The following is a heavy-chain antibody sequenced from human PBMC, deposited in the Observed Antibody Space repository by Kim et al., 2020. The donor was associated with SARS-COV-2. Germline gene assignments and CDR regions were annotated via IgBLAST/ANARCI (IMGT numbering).Heavy chain of an antibody. CDR2: INHSGST. Sequence: SETLSLTCAVYGGSFSGHYWCWNRQPQGTGLEWIWEINHSGSTNYHTSLKSRVTISVDTSKNQFSLKLSSVTAAGTAVYYCASDPHCSSTSCYPGAPYGMDAWGDGTTGTVSS. V-gene: IGHV4-34*01. CDR1: GGSFSGHY. J-gene: IGHJ6*01. D-gene: IGHD2-2*01. CDR3: ASDPHCSSTSCYPGAPYGMDA.